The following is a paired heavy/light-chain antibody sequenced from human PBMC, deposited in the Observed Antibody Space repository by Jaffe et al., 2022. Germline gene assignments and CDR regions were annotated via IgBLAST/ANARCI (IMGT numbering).Light chain of an antibody. J-gene: IGKJ4*01. CDR3: QQFNSYPEPLLT. CDR1: QGISSA. CDR2: DAS. Sequence: AIQLTQSPSSLSASVGDRVTITCRASQGISSALAWYQQKPGKAPKLLIYDASSLESGVPSRFSGSGSGTDFTLTISSLQPEDFATYYCQQFNSYPEPLLTFGGGTKVEIK. V-gene: IGKV1-13*02.
Heavy chain of an antibody. D-gene: IGHD2-21*01. CDR3: AKGVVVIAIEVAEYFQH. V-gene: IGHV3-23*01. CDR2: ISGSGGST. CDR1: GFTFSSYA. J-gene: IGHJ1*01. Sequence: EVQLLESGGGLVQPGGSLRLSCAASGFTFSSYAMSWVRQAPGKGLEWVSAISGSGGSTYYADSVKGRFTISRDNSKNTLYLQMNSLRAEDTAVYYCAKGVVVIAIEVAEYFQHWGQGTLVTVSS.